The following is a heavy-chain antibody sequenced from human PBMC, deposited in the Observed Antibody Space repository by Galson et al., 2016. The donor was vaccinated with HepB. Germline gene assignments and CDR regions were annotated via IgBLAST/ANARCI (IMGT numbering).Heavy chain of an antibody. Sequence: SLRLSCAASGLSISSVWLSWVRQTPGKGLEWVATINQDGSDKYYVDSVKGRFTISRDNAKNSLYLQMNSLRAGDTAVYYCASDRRYSSWSFWGQGTLVTVSS. V-gene: IGHV3-7*03. CDR3: ASDRRYSSWSF. J-gene: IGHJ4*02. CDR2: INQDGSDK. CDR1: GLSISSVW. D-gene: IGHD6-13*01.